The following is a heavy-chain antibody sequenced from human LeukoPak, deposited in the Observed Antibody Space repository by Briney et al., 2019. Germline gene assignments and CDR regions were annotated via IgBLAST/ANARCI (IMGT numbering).Heavy chain of an antibody. CDR2: INTNAGNP. CDR1: GYTFTSYA. V-gene: IGHV7-4-1*02. J-gene: IGHJ5*02. Sequence: GASVKVSCTASGYTFTSYAMNWVRQAPGQGLEWMGWINTNAGNPTYAQGFTGRFVFSLDTSVSTAYLQISSLKAEDTAVYYCARGGYYDYADRRRITFGGPRPWGQGTLVTVSS. CDR3: ARGGYYDYADRRRITFGGPRP. D-gene: IGHD3-16*01.